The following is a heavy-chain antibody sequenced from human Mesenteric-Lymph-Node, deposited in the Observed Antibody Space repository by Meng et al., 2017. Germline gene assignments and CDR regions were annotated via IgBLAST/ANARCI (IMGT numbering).Heavy chain of an antibody. J-gene: IGHJ4*02. D-gene: IGHD3-22*01. CDR2: INPNSGGT. CDR3: ARGYYDSSGYYPFDY. CDR1: GYTFTGYD. V-gene: IGHV1-2*06. Sequence: QAELGESGAEGKKPGASVKASCKASGYTFTGYDMHWVRQAPGQGLEWMGRINPNSGGTNYAQKFKGRVTITRDTSISTAYMELSRLRSDDTAVYYCARGYYDSSGYYPFDYWGQGTLVTVSS.